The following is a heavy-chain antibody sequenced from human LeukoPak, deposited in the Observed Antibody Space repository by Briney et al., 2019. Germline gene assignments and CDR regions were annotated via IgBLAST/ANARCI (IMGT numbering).Heavy chain of an antibody. CDR2: IYYSWST. CDR1: GGSISSYY. Sequence: KPSETLSLTCTVSGGSISSYYWSWIRQPPGKGLEWIGYIYYSWSTNYNPSLKRRVTISENTSKNQFSLQLSSVTAADTAGLYCARDPWSGYFDYWGQGTLVTVSS. CDR3: ARDPWSGYFDY. J-gene: IGHJ4*02. D-gene: IGHD3-3*01. V-gene: IGHV4-59*12.